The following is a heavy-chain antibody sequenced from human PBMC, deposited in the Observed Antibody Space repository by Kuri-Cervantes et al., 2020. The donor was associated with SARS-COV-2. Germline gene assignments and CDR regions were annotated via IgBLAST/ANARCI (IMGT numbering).Heavy chain of an antibody. CDR1: GFTFSTYT. CDR2: ISSNNRYI. CDR3: ARDGRAYSSSWQPSYY. J-gene: IGHJ4*02. Sequence: GGSLRLSCAASGFTFSTYTMNWVRQAPGKGLEWVSCISSNNRYIYYADSVKGRFTISRDNAKNSLYLQMNSLRAEDTALYYCARDGRAYSSSWQPSYYWGQGTLVTVSS. V-gene: IGHV3-21*04. D-gene: IGHD6-13*01.